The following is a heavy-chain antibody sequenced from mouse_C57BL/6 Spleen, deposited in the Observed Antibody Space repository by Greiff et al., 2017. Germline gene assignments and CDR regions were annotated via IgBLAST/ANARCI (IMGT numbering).Heavy chain of an antibody. J-gene: IGHJ2*01. CDR3: ARSDYDYDYFDY. V-gene: IGHV1-69*01. D-gene: IGHD2-4*01. Sequence: QVQLQQPEAELVMPGASVKLSCKASGYTFTSYWMHWVKQRPGQGLEWIGEIDPSDRYTNYNQKFKGKSTLTVDKSSSKSYMQLSSLTSEDSAVYYWARSDYDYDYFDYWGQGTTLTVSS. CDR2: IDPSDRYT. CDR1: GYTFTSYW.